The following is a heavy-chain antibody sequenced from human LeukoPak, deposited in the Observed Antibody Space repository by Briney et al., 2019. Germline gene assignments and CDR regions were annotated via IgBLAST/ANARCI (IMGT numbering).Heavy chain of an antibody. CDR3: ARVCNNGHTDAFDI. CDR2: IFPGDSHI. CDR1: GYSFTSYW. V-gene: IGHV5-51*01. Sequence: GESLKISCKGSGYSFTSYWIGWVRQMPGKGLEWMGIIFPGDSHIRYSPSFQGQATISADKSITNAYLQWSSLKASDTAMYYCARVCNNGHTDAFDIWGPGTMITVSS. D-gene: IGHD2/OR15-2a*01. J-gene: IGHJ3*02.